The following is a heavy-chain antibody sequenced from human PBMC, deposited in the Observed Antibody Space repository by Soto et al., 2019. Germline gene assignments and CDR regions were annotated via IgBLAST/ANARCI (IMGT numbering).Heavy chain of an antibody. J-gene: IGHJ4*02. CDR2: IKQDGSDK. CDR1: GFTFSTYC. D-gene: IGHD1-26*01. Sequence: EVQLVESGGGLVRPGGSLRLSCAASGFTFSTYCMSWVRQAPGKGLEWVANIKQDGSDKYYVDSVKGRFTISRDNAENSLYLHINSLRAEDTAVYYWTRGGCNSESYYWFDLWGQGTLVTVSS. CDR3: TRGGCNSESYYWFDL. V-gene: IGHV3-7*01.